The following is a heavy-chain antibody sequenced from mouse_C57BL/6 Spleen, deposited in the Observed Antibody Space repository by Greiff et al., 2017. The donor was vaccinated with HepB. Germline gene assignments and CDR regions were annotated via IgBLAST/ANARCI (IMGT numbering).Heavy chain of an antibody. D-gene: IGHD2-3*01. Sequence: EVQRVESGGGLVKPGGSLKLSCAASGFTFSDYGMHWVRQAPEKGLEWVAYISSGSSTIYYADTVKGRFTISRDNAKNTLFLQMTSLRSEDTAMYYCARPPIYDGYYPYAMDYWGQGTSVTVSS. J-gene: IGHJ4*01. CDR3: ARPPIYDGYYPYAMDY. CDR2: ISSGSSTI. CDR1: GFTFSDYG. V-gene: IGHV5-17*01.